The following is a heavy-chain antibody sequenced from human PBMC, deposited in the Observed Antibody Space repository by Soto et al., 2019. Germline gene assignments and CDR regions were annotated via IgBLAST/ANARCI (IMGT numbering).Heavy chain of an antibody. CDR1: GGTFSSYT. D-gene: IGHD3-10*01. CDR2: IIPILGIA. J-gene: IGHJ4*02. CDR3: ARDLGYYYGSGRTFDY. V-gene: IGHV1-69*08. Sequence: QVQLVQSGAEVKKPGSSVKVSCKASGGTFSSYTISWVRQAPGQGLEWMGRIIPILGIANYAQKFQGRVTITADKSTSTAYMELSSLRSEDTAVYYCARDLGYYYGSGRTFDYWGQGTLVTVSS.